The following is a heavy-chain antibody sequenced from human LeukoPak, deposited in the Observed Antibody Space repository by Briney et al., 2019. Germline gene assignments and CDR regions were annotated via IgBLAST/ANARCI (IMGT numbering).Heavy chain of an antibody. D-gene: IGHD6-13*01. CDR1: GFPFSSYA. CDR2: ISGSGGST. CDR3: ASGGSIPS. J-gene: IGHJ5*02. Sequence: GSLRLSCAASGFPFSSYAMNWVRQAPGKGLEWVSAISGSGGSTYYAESVKGRFTISRDNSKNTLSLQMNSLRAEDTAVYYCASGGSIPSWGQGILVTVSS. V-gene: IGHV3-23*01.